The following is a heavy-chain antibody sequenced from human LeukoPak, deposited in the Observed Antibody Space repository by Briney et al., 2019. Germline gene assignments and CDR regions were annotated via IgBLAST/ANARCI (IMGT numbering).Heavy chain of an antibody. CDR3: ARSLVGAAPLDY. V-gene: IGHV1-46*01. Sequence: ASVKVSCKASGYTFTSYYMHWVRQAPGQGLEWMGIINPSGGSTSYAQKFQGRVTMTRGTSISTAYMELSRLRSDDTAVYYCARSLVGAAPLDYWGQGTLVTVSS. J-gene: IGHJ4*02. CDR2: INPSGGST. CDR1: GYTFTSYY. D-gene: IGHD1-26*01.